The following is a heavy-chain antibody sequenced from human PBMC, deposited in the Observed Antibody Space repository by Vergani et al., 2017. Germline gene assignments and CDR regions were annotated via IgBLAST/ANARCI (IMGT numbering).Heavy chain of an antibody. Sequence: QVQLVQSGAEVKKPGASVKVSCKASGYTFTSYYMHWVRQAPGQGREWMGIFNPSGGSTSYAQKFQGRVTMTRDTSTRTVYMELSSMRSEDTAVYYSASDVAAAVYNWFDPWGEGTLVTVSS. J-gene: IGHJ5*02. CDR2: FNPSGGST. V-gene: IGHV1-46*03. CDR3: ASDVAAAVYNWFDP. CDR1: GYTFTSYY. D-gene: IGHD6-13*01.